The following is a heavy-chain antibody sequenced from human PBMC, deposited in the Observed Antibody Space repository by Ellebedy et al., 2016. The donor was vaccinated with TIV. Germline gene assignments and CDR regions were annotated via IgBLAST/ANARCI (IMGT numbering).Heavy chain of an antibody. D-gene: IGHD6-13*01. CDR3: AKGITAAVVDGSLFDP. Sequence: GESLKISXAASGFTFSSYTMRWVRQAPGKGLEWVSDISGSGGGTYYADSVKGRFTISRDNSKNTLYLQMNSLRVEDTAVYYCAKGITAAVVDGSLFDPWGQGTLVTVSS. CDR2: ISGSGGGT. CDR1: GFTFSSYT. J-gene: IGHJ5*02. V-gene: IGHV3-23*01.